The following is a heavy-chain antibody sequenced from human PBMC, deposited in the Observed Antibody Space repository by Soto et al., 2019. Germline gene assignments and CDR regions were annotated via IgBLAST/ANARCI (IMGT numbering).Heavy chain of an antibody. CDR2: IKQDGSEK. CDR1: GFTFSSYW. V-gene: IGHV3-7*03. D-gene: IGHD6-13*01. Sequence: GGSLRLSCAASGFTFSSYWMSWVRQAPGKGLEWVANIKQDGSEKYYVDSVKGRFTISRDNAKNSLYLQMNSLRAEDTAVYYCARGAVSPGAPSSWYNHYYYYYIDVWGQGTTVTVSS. CDR3: ARGAVSPGAPSSWYNHYYYYYIDV. J-gene: IGHJ6*03.